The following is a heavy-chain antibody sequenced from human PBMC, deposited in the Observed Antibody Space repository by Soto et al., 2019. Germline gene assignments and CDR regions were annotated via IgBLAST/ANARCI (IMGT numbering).Heavy chain of an antibody. Sequence: SETLSLTCTVSGGSISSSSYYWGWIRQPPGKGLEWIGNIYYSGSTYYNPSLKSRVTISVDTSKNQFSLKLSSVTAADTAVYYCAASYYDFWSGYFRWGQGTLVTVSS. V-gene: IGHV4-39*01. D-gene: IGHD3-3*01. CDR2: IYYSGST. CDR1: GGSISSSSYY. CDR3: AASYYDFWSGYFR. J-gene: IGHJ4*02.